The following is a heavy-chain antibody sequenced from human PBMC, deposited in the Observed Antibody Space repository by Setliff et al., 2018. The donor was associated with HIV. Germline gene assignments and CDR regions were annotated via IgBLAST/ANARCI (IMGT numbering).Heavy chain of an antibody. CDR2: IYTSGST. V-gene: IGHV4-4*09. CDR3: ARVGASGVPSTMDYYYYMDV. Sequence: PSETLSLTCTVSGGSISTYYWSWIRQPPGKGLEWIGYIYTSGSTKYNPSLESRVTMSVDTSRTQFSLKLRSVTAADTAVYYCARVGASGVPSTMDYYYYMDVWGKGTTVTVSS. D-gene: IGHD3-10*01. J-gene: IGHJ6*03. CDR1: GGSISTYY.